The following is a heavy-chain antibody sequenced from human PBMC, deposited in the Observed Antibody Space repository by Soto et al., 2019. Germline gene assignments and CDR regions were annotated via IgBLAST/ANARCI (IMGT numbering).Heavy chain of an antibody. CDR3: ARGIASAFTHP. D-gene: IGHD6-13*01. J-gene: IGHJ5*02. V-gene: IGHV4-34*01. CDR2: INHSGST. Sequence: PSETLSLTCAVYGGSFSGYYWSWIRQPPGKGLEWIGEINHSGSTNYNPSLKSRVTISVDTSKNRFSLKLSSVTAADTAVYYCARGIASAFTHPWGQGTLVTVSS. CDR1: GGSFSGYY.